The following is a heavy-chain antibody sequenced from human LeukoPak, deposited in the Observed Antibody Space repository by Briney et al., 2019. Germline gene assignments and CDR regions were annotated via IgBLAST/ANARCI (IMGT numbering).Heavy chain of an antibody. D-gene: IGHD3-10*01. Sequence: SETLSLTCTVSGGSISSYYWSWIRQPPGKGLEGIGYIYYSGSTNYNHSLKSRVTISVDTSKNQFSLKLSSVTAADTAVYYCARRRTMVRGANNWFDPWGQGTLVTVSS. V-gene: IGHV4-59*01. CDR1: GGSISSYY. J-gene: IGHJ5*02. CDR2: IYYSGST. CDR3: ARRRTMVRGANNWFDP.